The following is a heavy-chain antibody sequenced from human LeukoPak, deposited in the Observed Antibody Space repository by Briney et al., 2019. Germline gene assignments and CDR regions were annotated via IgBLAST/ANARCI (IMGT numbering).Heavy chain of an antibody. Sequence: GGSLRLSCAASGFTFSSYEMNWVPQAPGKGLEWVSYISSSDSTKYYADSVKGRFTISRDNAKNSLYLQMNSLRAEDTAVYYCARASITMVRGELVYYFDFWGQGTLVTVSS. J-gene: IGHJ4*02. V-gene: IGHV3-48*03. CDR3: ARASITMVRGELVYYFDF. CDR2: ISSSDSTK. CDR1: GFTFSSYE. D-gene: IGHD3-10*01.